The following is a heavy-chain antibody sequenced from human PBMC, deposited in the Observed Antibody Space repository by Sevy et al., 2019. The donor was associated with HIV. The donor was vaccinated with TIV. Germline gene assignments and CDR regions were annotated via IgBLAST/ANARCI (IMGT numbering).Heavy chain of an antibody. J-gene: IGHJ4*01. CDR1: GFTFDDYA. V-gene: IGHV3-9*01. D-gene: IGHD6-13*01. CDR3: AKNTAAAGVGGFDY. CDR2: ISWNSVSI. Sequence: GGSLRLSCAASGFTFDDYAMHWVRQAPGKGLEWVSGISWNSVSIGYADSVKGRFTISRNNAKNSLYLQMNSLRAEDTALYYCAKNTAAAGVGGFDYWGHGTLVTVSS.